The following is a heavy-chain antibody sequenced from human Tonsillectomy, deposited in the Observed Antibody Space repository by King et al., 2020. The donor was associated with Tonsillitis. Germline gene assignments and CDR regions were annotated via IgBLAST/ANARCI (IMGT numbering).Heavy chain of an antibody. CDR1: GFTLSSYA. CDR3: ARGIAVADPSDY. J-gene: IGHJ4*02. CDR2: ISYDGTYK. Sequence: VQLVESGGGVVQPGRSLRLSCAASGFTLSSYAMHWVRQAPGKGLEWVAVISYDGTYKYYADSVKGRFTISRDNSQNTLYLEMNSLRAEDTAVYYCARGIAVADPSDYWGQGTLVTVSS. D-gene: IGHD6-19*01. V-gene: IGHV3-30*04.